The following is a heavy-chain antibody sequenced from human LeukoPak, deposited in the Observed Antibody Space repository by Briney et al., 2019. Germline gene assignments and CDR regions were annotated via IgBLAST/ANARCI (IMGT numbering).Heavy chain of an antibody. CDR3: AREAGTTGVYYYYYYYMDV. CDR1: GFTFDDYG. CDR2: INWNGGST. J-gene: IGHJ6*03. Sequence: GGSLRLSCAASGFTFDDYGMSWVRQAPGKGLEWVSGINWNGGSTGYADSVKGRFTISRDNAKNSLYLQMNSLRAEDTALYYCAREAGTTGVYYYYYYYMDVWGKGTTVTVS. V-gene: IGHV3-20*04. D-gene: IGHD1-1*01.